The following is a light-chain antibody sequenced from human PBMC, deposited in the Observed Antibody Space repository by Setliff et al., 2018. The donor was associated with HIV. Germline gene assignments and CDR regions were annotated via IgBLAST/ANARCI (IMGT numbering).Light chain of an antibody. CDR2: DVS. CDR3: SSYAGRSFYV. V-gene: IGLV2-8*01. J-gene: IGLJ1*01. CDR1: SSDVGGYNF. Sequence: QSVLAQPPSASGSPGQSVTISCTGTSSDVGGYNFVSWYQHHPVNAPKLMIYDVSKRPSGVPDRFSGSKSGNTASLTVSGLQAEDEADYYCSSYAGRSFYVFGTGTKVTVL.